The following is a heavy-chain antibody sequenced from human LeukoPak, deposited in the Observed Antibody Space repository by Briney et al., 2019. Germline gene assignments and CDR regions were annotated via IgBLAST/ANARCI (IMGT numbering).Heavy chain of an antibody. Sequence: PGGSLRLSCVASEFTFSSYSMTWVRQGPERGLEWVSAISSSGASTYYADSVKGRFTISRDNSKNTLYLQMNRLTAEDTAVYYCAKIPTRSGWYQDYWGQGTLVTVSS. J-gene: IGHJ4*02. CDR1: EFTFSSYS. CDR3: AKIPTRSGWYQDY. D-gene: IGHD6-19*01. V-gene: IGHV3-23*01. CDR2: ISSSGAST.